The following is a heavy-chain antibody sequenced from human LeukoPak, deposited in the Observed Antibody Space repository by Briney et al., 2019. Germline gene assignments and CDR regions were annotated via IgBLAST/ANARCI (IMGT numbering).Heavy chain of an antibody. J-gene: IGHJ3*02. V-gene: IGHV3-74*01. CDR3: AQEPRDGYKDDGFDI. Sequence: INSDGSRISYADSVKGRFTISRDSAKNTVYLQMKSLRAEDTAVYYCAQEPRDGYKDDGFDIWGQGTLVTVSS. CDR2: INSDGSRI. D-gene: IGHD5-24*01.